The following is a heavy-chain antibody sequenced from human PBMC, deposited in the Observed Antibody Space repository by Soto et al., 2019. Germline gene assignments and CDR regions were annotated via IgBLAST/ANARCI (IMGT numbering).Heavy chain of an antibody. V-gene: IGHV4-30-4*01. CDR1: GGSISSGDYY. D-gene: IGHD4-17*01. CDR2: IYYSGST. J-gene: IGHJ4*02. CDR3: AIYGGNSVYFNY. Sequence: QVQLQESGPGLVKPSQTLSLTCTVSGGSISSGDYYWSCIRQPPEKGLEWIGYIYYSGSTYYNPSLKSRDTRSLDPSKNQFSLKLSSVTAADTAVYNFAIYGGNSVYFNYWSQGTLVTVSS.